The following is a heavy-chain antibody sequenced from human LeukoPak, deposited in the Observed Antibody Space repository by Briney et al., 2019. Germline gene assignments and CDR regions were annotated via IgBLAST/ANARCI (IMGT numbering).Heavy chain of an antibody. Sequence: ASVKVSCKASGGTFSSYAISWVRQAPGQGLEWMGRIIPILGIANYAQKFKGRVTITADKSTSTAYMELSSLRSEDTAVYYCARAPRDYYDSSGYYHNWFDPWGQGTLVTVSS. J-gene: IGHJ5*02. D-gene: IGHD3-22*01. CDR3: ARAPRDYYDSSGYYHNWFDP. V-gene: IGHV1-69*04. CDR2: IIPILGIA. CDR1: GGTFSSYA.